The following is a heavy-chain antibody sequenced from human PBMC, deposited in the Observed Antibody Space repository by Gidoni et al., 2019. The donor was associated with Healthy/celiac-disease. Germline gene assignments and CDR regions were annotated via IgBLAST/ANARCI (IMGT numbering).Heavy chain of an antibody. V-gene: IGHV1-2*02. Sequence: QVQLVQSGAEVKKPGASVKVSCKASGYTFTGYYMHWVRQAPGQGLEWMGWINPNSGGTNYAQKFQGRVTMTRDTSISTAYMELSRLRSDDTAVYYCARVGAARYGGHWFDPWGQGTLVTVSS. CDR3: ARVGAARYGGHWFDP. CDR2: INPNSGGT. CDR1: GYTFTGYY. J-gene: IGHJ5*02. D-gene: IGHD6-6*01.